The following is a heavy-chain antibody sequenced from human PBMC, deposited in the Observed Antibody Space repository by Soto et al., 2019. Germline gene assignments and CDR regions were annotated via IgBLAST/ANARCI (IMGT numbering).Heavy chain of an antibody. V-gene: IGHV3-20*04. Sequence: PGGSLRLSCAASGFTLDDYGMSWVLQAPWKGLEWVSGINWNGGSTGYADSVKGRFTISRDNAKNSLYLQMNSLRAEDTALYYCARLYGSGSTRRVRIDYWGQGTLVTVSS. D-gene: IGHD3-10*01. CDR2: INWNGGST. J-gene: IGHJ4*02. CDR3: ARLYGSGSTRRVRIDY. CDR1: GFTLDDYG.